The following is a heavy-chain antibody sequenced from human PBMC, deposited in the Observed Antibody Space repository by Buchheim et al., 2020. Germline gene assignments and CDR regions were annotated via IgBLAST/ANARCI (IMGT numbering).Heavy chain of an antibody. V-gene: IGHV3-15*01. Sequence: EVQLVESGGGLVQPGGSLRLSCAASGFTFSSYAMSWVRQAPGKGLEWVGHIRSKTDGGTTDYAAPVKGRFTISRDELKNTLYLQMNSLKTEDTAVYYCTTSYCSSTSCYYYFDSWGQGTL. D-gene: IGHD2-2*01. J-gene: IGHJ4*02. CDR2: IRSKTDGGTT. CDR1: GFTFSSYA. CDR3: TTSYCSSTSCYYYFDS.